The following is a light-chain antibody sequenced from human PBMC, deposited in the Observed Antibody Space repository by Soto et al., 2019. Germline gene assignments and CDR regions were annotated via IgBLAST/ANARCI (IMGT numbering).Light chain of an antibody. CDR3: QQYNSYSLFT. CDR1: QSISGW. Sequence: DIQMTQSPSTLSASVGDRVTITCRASQSISGWLAWYQQKPGKAPKLLIYDASSLESGVPSRFSGSGSGTEFTLTISSLQPDDFATYYCQQYNSYSLFTFGPGT. CDR2: DAS. V-gene: IGKV1-5*01. J-gene: IGKJ3*01.